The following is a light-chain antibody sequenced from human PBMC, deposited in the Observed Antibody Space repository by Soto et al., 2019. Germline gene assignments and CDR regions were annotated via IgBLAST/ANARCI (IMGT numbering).Light chain of an antibody. V-gene: IGLV1-40*01. CDR2: GGN. Sequence: QAVVTQPPSVSGAPGQTVTISCTGSSSNIGAPYDVHWYQHLPGTAPKLLIYGGNNRPSGVPDRFSGSRSGTSASLDITGLQAEDEAAYFYQSYDMSLNNYVFGTGTKVTVL. J-gene: IGLJ1*01. CDR3: QSYDMSLNNYV. CDR1: SSNIGAPYD.